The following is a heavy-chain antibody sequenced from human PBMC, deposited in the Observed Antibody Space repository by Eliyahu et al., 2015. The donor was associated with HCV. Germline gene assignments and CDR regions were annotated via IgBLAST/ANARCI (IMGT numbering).Heavy chain of an antibody. J-gene: IGHJ3*02. D-gene: IGHD1-26*01. CDR1: GFTFSSYG. CDR3: AREYPKPNPSGSYPHAFDI. CDR2: IWYDGSNK. V-gene: IGHV3-33*01. Sequence: QVQLVESGGGVVQPGRSLRLSCAASGFTFSSYGMHWVRQAPGKGLEWVAVIWYDGSNKYYADSVKGRFTISRDNSKNTLYLQMNSLRAEDTAVYYCAREYPKPNPSGSYPHAFDIWGQGTMVTVSS.